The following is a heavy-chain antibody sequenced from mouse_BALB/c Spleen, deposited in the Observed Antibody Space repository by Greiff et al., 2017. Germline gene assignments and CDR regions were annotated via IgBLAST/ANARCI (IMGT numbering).Heavy chain of an antibody. CDR3: ARRSLIHYAMDY. CDR2: IYPGDGDT. V-gene: IGHV1-80*01. D-gene: IGHD1-2*01. J-gene: IGHJ4*01. CDR1: GYAFSSYW. Sequence: VQLQQSGAELVRPGSSVKISCKASGYAFSSYWMNWVKQRPGQGLEWIGQIYPGDGDTNYNGKFKGKATLTADKSSSTAYMQLSSLTSEDSAVYFCARRSLIHYAMDYWGQGTSVTVSS.